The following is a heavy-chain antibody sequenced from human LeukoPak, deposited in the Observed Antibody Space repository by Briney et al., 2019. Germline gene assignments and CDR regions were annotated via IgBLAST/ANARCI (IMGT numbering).Heavy chain of an antibody. CDR1: GGSIRSYY. CDR3: GSYYYGSGTYSIDY. V-gene: IGHV4-59*08. Sequence: SETLSLTCSVSGGSIRSYYWSWIRQPPGKGLEWMGYIYYSGSTNYNPSLKSRVTISVDTSKSQFSLKLSSVTAADTAVYYCGSYYYGSGTYSIDYWGQGTLVTVSS. J-gene: IGHJ4*02. CDR2: IYYSGST. D-gene: IGHD3-10*01.